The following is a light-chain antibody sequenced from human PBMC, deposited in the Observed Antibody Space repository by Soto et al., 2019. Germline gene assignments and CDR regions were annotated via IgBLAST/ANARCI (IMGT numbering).Light chain of an antibody. V-gene: IGKV1-39*01. J-gene: IGKJ4*01. CDR2: AAS. CDR1: QSISSY. CDR3: QQSYSSLRT. Sequence: DIQMTQSPSTLPASVGDRVTITCRASQSISSYLYWYQQKPGKAPKLLIYAASSLQSGVPSRFSGSGSGTDFTLTISSLQPEDFATYYCQQSYSSLRTFGGGTKVDIK.